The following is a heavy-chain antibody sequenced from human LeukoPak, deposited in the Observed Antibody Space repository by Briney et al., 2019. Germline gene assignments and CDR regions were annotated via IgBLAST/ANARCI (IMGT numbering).Heavy chain of an antibody. Sequence: DPSETLSLTCTVSGGSISSYYWSWIRQPPGKGLEWIGYIYYSGSTNYNPPLKSRVTISVDTSKNQFSLKLSSVTAADTAVYYCARLVRGVWEPSYFDYWGQGTLVTVSS. CDR2: IYYSGST. D-gene: IGHD3-10*01. CDR1: GGSISSYY. J-gene: IGHJ4*02. CDR3: ARLVRGVWEPSYFDY. V-gene: IGHV4-59*08.